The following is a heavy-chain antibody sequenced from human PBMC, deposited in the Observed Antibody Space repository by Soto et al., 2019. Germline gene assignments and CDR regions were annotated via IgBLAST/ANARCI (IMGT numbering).Heavy chain of an antibody. V-gene: IGHV1-8*01. CDR2: MNPNSGNT. J-gene: IGHJ6*02. CDR1: GYTFTSYD. Sequence: QVQLVQSGAEVKKPGASVKVSCKASGYTFTSYDINWVRQATGQGLEWMGWMNPNSGNTVYAQKFQDRVTMTRNTXXXXXXXXXXXXXXXXXXXXXXXXXXXXXGXDVWGQGTTVTVSS. CDR3: XXXXXXXGXDV.